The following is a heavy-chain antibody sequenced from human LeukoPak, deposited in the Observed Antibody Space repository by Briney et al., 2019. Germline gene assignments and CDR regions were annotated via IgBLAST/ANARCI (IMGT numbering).Heavy chain of an antibody. CDR1: GGSISSSSYY. D-gene: IGHD4-23*01. CDR2: IYYSGST. V-gene: IGHV4-39*01. Sequence: SETLSLTCTVSGGSISSSSYYWGWIRQPPGKGLEWIGSIYYSGSTYYNPSLKSRVTISVDTSKNQFSLKLSSVTAADTAVYYCASVTTVVTPHFDYWGQEPWSPSPQ. J-gene: IGHJ4*01. CDR3: ASVTTVVTPHFDY.